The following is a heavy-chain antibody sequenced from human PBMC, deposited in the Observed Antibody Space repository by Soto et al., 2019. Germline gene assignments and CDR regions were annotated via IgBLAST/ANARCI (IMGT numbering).Heavy chain of an antibody. J-gene: IGHJ4*02. CDR1: RYTLTELS. V-gene: IGHV1-24*01. Sequence: APVEASSKVPRYTLTELSMQWARQETGKGIEWKRGFDPEDGDIIYAQKVQGRVTMTEHTSTDSAYMELSNLRSEDTAVYFCSTDLDVSLPAARNDFDYWGQGTLVTVSS. CDR3: STDLDVSLPAARNDFDY. D-gene: IGHD2-2*01. CDR2: FDPEDGDI.